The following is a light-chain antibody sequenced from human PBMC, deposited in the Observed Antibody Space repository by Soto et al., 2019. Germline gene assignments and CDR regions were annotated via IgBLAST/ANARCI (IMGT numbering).Light chain of an antibody. J-gene: IGLJ2*01. CDR3: SSYTSSSTLVV. V-gene: IGLV2-14*01. CDR2: DVS. CDR1: SSDVGGYNY. Sequence: QSVLTQPASVSGSPGQSITISCTGTSSDVGGYNYVSWYQQHPGKAPKLMIYDVSNRPSGVSNRLSGSTSGNTASLTISGRQAEDAADYYCSSYTSSSTLVVFGGGTKLTVL.